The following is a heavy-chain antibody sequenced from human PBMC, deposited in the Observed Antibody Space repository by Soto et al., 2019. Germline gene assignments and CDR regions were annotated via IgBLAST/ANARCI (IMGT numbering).Heavy chain of an antibody. J-gene: IGHJ6*01. Sequence: PGGSLRLSCAASGFTVSSNYMNWVRQAPGKGLEWVSRIYSGGSTYYADSVKGRFTISRDNSKNTLYLQMNSLRAEDTAVYYCARDVDFWRGSYGAYYYPMYVSRQGTTVNGSS. CDR1: GFTVSSNY. V-gene: IGHV3-66*01. D-gene: IGHD3-3*01. CDR2: IYSGGST. CDR3: ARDVDFWRGSYGAYYYPMYV.